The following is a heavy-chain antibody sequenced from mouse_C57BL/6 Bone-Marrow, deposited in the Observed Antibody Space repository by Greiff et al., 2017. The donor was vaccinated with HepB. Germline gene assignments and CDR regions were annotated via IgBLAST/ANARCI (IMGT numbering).Heavy chain of an antibody. CDR2: INPNYGTT. CDR3: ASYYSNWVLMDY. V-gene: IGHV1-39*01. CDR1: GYSFTDYN. J-gene: IGHJ4*01. Sequence: EVQLQESGPELVKPGASVKISCEASGYSFTDYNMNWVKQSNGKSLEWIGVINPNYGTTSYNQKFKGKATLTVDQSSSTAYMQLNSLTSEDSAVYYCASYYSNWVLMDYWGQGTSVTVSS. D-gene: IGHD2-5*01.